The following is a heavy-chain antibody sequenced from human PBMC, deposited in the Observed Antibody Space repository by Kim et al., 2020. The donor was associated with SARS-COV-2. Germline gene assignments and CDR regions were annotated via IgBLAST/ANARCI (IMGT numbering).Heavy chain of an antibody. Sequence: SETLSLTCSVASASFSENYWSWMRQPPGRGLEWIGYIHHTGTTNYNPSLKSRVAISVDSSKNQFSLNLNSMTTADTAVYYCVSKRADSSGFIDSWGQGTLVTVSA. J-gene: IGHJ4*02. CDR3: VSKRADSSGFIDS. V-gene: IGHV4-59*03. D-gene: IGHD3-22*01. CDR2: IHHTGTT. CDR1: SASFSENY.